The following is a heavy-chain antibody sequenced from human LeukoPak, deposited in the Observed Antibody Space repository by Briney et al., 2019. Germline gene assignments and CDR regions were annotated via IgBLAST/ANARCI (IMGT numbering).Heavy chain of an antibody. CDR1: GGTFSSYA. D-gene: IGHD1-26*01. Sequence: GASVKVSCKASGGTFSSYAISWVRQAPGQGLEWMGGIIPIFGTANYAQKFQGRVTITADESTSAAYMELSSLRSEDTAVYYCASIQWELLRPPFDYWGQGTLVTVSS. V-gene: IGHV1-69*13. CDR3: ASIQWELLRPPFDY. J-gene: IGHJ4*02. CDR2: IIPIFGTA.